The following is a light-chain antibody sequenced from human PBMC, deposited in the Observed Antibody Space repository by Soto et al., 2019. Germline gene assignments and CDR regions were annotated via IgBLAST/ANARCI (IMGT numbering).Light chain of an antibody. CDR2: WAS. V-gene: IGKV4-1*01. CDR1: QSVLYTSNNKNY. Sequence: DIVMTQSPDSLVVSLGERATINCKSSQSVLYTSNNKNYLAWFQQRPGRPPKLLVYWASTRESGVPDRFSGSGSGTDFTLTISSLQAEDVAVYYCQQNYSPPYTFGQGTKLEIK. J-gene: IGKJ2*01. CDR3: QQNYSPPYT.